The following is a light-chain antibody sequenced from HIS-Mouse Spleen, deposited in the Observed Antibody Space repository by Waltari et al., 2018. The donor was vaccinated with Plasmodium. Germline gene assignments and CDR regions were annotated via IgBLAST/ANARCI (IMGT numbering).Light chain of an antibody. CDR1: QSVSSY. Sequence: EIVLTQSPATLSLSPGERATLSCRASQSVSSYLAWYQQKPGQAPRLLIYDASNRATCNPARFSGSGSGTDFTLTISSLEPEDFAVYYCQQRSNWPPLTFGGGTKVEIK. CDR2: DAS. V-gene: IGKV3-11*01. J-gene: IGKJ4*01. CDR3: QQRSNWPPLT.